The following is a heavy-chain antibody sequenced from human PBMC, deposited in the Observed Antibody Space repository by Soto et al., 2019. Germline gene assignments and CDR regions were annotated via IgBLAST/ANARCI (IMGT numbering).Heavy chain of an antibody. V-gene: IGHV1-69*01. D-gene: IGHD1-26*01. CDR2: IIPIFGTA. Sequence: QVQLVQSGAEVKKPGSSVKVSCTASGGTFSSYAISWVRQAPGQGLAWMGGIIPIFGTANYAQKFQGRVTITADESTSTAYMELSSLRYEDTAVYYCAREDDEGWEPLGNWGQGTLVTVSS. CDR1: GGTFSSYA. CDR3: AREDDEGWEPLGN. J-gene: IGHJ4*02.